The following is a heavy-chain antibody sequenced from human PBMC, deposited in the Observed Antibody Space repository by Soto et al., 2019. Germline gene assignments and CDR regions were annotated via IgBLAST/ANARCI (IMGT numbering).Heavy chain of an antibody. CDR1: GFTFSNYA. CDR3: AKERKYRSLAGVDY. Sequence: EVQLLESGGGLVQPGGSLRLSCAASGFTFSNYAMTWVRQAPGKGLEWVSSISGSGASTYYADSVKGRFTIFRDNSKNTLYLQMNSLRAEDTAVYYCAKERKYRSLAGVDYWGQGTLVTVSS. J-gene: IGHJ4*02. V-gene: IGHV3-23*01. CDR2: ISGSGAST. D-gene: IGHD6-19*01.